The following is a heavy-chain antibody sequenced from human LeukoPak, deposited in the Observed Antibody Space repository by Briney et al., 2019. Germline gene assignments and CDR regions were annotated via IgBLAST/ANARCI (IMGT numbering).Heavy chain of an antibody. CDR1: GFTFSSYS. D-gene: IGHD2-2*01. CDR3: ARAGRWLGYCSSTSCSPFDY. Sequence: GGSRRLSCAASGFTFSSYSMNWVRQAPGKGLEWVSYISSSSSTIYYADSVKGRFTISRDNAKNSLYLQMNSLRDEDTAVYYCARAGRWLGYCSSTSCSPFDYWGQGTLVTVSS. J-gene: IGHJ4*02. V-gene: IGHV3-48*02. CDR2: ISSSSSTI.